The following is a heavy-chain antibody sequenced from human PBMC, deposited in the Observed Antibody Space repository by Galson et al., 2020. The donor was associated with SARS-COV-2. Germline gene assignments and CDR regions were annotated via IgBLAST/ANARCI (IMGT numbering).Heavy chain of an antibody. V-gene: IGHV1-2*02. J-gene: IGHJ4*02. Sequence: ASVKVSCMTSGYPFIDYYIHWVRRAPGQWLDWMGWINPQSGGTKYAQKFQGRVTMTRDTSITTVYMELSSLTSDDTAMYYCVRVPAQLFRGRPAFDNWGQGTLVGVSS. CDR2: INPQSGGT. CDR1: GYPFIDYY. D-gene: IGHD2-15*01. CDR3: VRVPAQLFRGRPAFDN.